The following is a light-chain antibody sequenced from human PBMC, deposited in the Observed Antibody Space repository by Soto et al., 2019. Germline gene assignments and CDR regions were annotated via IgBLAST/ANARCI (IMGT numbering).Light chain of an antibody. CDR2: LAS. CDR1: QGSSNY. J-gene: IGKJ4*01. Sequence: DIQLTQSPSFLSASVGDRVTITCRASQGSSNYLAWYQHKPWKAPKLLIYLASTLQSGVPSRFSGSGSGTEFTLTISSLQPEDFATYYCQQHSSYPLTVGGGTEVQIK. V-gene: IGKV1-9*01. CDR3: QQHSSYPLT.